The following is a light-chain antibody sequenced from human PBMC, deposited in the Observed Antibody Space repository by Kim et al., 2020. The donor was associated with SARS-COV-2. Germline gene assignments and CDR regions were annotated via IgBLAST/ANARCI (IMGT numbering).Light chain of an antibody. V-gene: IGLV3-21*01. CDR2: NDN. CDR1: DIETKN. CDR3: QVWDSKSDPWV. Sequence: SYELTQPPSVSVAAGQTARVACGGKDIETKNVHWYQQKPGQAPVLVIYNDNYRPAGIPERFSGSNSGNTATLTISRVEAGDEADYYCQVWDSKSDPWVFGGGTQLTVL. J-gene: IGLJ3*02.